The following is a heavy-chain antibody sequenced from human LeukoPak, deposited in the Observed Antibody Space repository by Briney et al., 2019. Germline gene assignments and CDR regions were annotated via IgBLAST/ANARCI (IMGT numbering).Heavy chain of an antibody. CDR1: GFTFGDYA. CDR2: IKQNGSEK. D-gene: IGHD3-16*01. CDR3: ARDRHVWGSP. Sequence: GRSLRLSCTASGFTFGDYAMSWFRQAPGKGLEWVANIKQNGSEKYYVDSVKGRFTISRDNAKNSLYLQMNSLRAEDTAVYYCARDRHVWGSPWGQGTLVTVSS. J-gene: IGHJ5*02. V-gene: IGHV3-7*01.